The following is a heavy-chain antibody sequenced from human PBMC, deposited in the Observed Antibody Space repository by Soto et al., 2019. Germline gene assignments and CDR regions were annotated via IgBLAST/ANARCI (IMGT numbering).Heavy chain of an antibody. Sequence: EEQLVGSGGGLVQPGGSLRLSCAASGFTFSSYWMHWVRQAPGKGLVWVSRINPGGSITAYADSVKGRFTISRDNAKNTLYLQMNTLRGDDTAVYYCARVPTGKYGVWNYWGQGTLVTVSS. J-gene: IGHJ4*02. D-gene: IGHD2-8*01. CDR3: ARVPTGKYGVWNY. CDR2: INPGGSIT. V-gene: IGHV3-74*01. CDR1: GFTFSSYW.